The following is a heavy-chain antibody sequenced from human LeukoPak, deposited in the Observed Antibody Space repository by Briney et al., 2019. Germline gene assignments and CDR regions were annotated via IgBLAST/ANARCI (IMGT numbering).Heavy chain of an antibody. CDR3: ARDSAYDSSGYSPSTDAFDI. CDR1: GFTVSSNY. Sequence: GGSLRLSCAASGFTVSSNYMSWVRQAPGKGLEWVSVIYSGGSTYYADSVKGRFTISRDNSKNTLYLQMNSLRAEDTAVYYCARDSAYDSSGYSPSTDAFDIWGQGTMVTVSS. J-gene: IGHJ3*02. CDR2: IYSGGST. D-gene: IGHD3-22*01. V-gene: IGHV3-53*01.